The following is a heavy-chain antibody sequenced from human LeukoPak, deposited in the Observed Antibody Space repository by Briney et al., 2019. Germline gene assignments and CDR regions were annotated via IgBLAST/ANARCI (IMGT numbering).Heavy chain of an antibody. D-gene: IGHD4-17*01. CDR2: IIPIFGTA. CDR3: ARESGFGDSDDY. V-gene: IGHV1-69*05. Sequence: ASVKVSCKASGGTFSSYAISWVRQAPGQGLEWMGGIIPIFGTANYAQKFQGRVTITTDESTSTAYMELSSLRSEDTAVYYCARESGFGDSDDYWGQGTLVTVSS. J-gene: IGHJ4*02. CDR1: GGTFSSYA.